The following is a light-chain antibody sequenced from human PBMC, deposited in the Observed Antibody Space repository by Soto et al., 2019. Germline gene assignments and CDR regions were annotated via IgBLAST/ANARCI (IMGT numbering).Light chain of an antibody. CDR1: QGVGND. CDR2: AAS. J-gene: IGKJ1*01. CDR3: LQDYDYPWT. Sequence: AIQMTQSPSSLSASVGDRVTVTCRASQGVGNDLGWYQHKPGKAPKLLILAASTLQTGVPSRFSGSGSGTDFTLTISGLQAEDSATYYGLQDYDYPWTFGQGTKVEVK. V-gene: IGKV1-6*01.